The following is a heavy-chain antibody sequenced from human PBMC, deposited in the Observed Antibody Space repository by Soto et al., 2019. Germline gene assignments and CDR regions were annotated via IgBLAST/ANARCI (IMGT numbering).Heavy chain of an antibody. CDR3: ARKRMVYARRAFDI. CDR1: GGSISSSSYY. V-gene: IGHV4-39*01. CDR2: IYYSGST. D-gene: IGHD2-8*01. J-gene: IGHJ3*02. Sequence: QLQLQESGPGLVKPSETLSLTCTVSGGSISSSSYYWGWFRQPPGKGLEWIGSIYYSGSTYYNPSLKSRVTISVNTSKNQFSLKLSAVTAADTAVYYCARKRMVYARRAFDIWGQGTMVTVSS.